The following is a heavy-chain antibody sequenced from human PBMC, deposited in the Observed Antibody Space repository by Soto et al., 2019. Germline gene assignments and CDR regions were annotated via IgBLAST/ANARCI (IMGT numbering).Heavy chain of an antibody. CDR2: TKSKIDGGTT. CDR1: GFIVSSAW. V-gene: IGHV3-15*07. Sequence: EVQLVESGGGLVKPGGSLRLSCTVSGFIVSSAWMNWVRQAPGKGLEWVGRTKSKIDGGTTDYAAPVQGRFTISLEDSENMLYLQMESLRTEDTSVYYCTAATQRALTEDTARSWCQGALVTVSS. D-gene: IGHD2-21*02. J-gene: IGHJ5*02. CDR3: TAATQRALTEDTARS.